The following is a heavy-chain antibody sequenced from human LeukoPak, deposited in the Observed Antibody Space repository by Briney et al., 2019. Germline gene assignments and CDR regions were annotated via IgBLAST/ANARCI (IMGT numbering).Heavy chain of an antibody. CDR2: ISGSGGST. Sequence: GGSLRLSCAASGFTFSSYAMSWVRQAPGKGLEWVSAISGSGGSTYYADSVKGRFTISRDNSKSTLYLQMNSLRAEDTAVYYCAKAGYCSGGSCYFAGQNWFDPWGQGTLVTVSS. CDR3: AKAGYCSGGSCYFAGQNWFDP. V-gene: IGHV3-23*01. J-gene: IGHJ5*02. D-gene: IGHD2-15*01. CDR1: GFTFSSYA.